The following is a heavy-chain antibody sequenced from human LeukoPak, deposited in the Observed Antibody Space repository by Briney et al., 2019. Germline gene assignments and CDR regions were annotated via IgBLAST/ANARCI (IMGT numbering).Heavy chain of an antibody. CDR3: ARDTNVDIVATIGYTSY. J-gene: IGHJ4*02. V-gene: IGHV3-11*04. D-gene: IGHD5-12*01. CDR2: ISSSGSTI. Sequence: PGGSLRLXCAASEFTFSDYYMSWIRQAPGKALEWVSYISSSGSTIYYADSVKGRFTISRDNAKNSLYLQMNSLRAEDTAVYYCARDTNVDIVATIGYTSYWGQGTLVTVSS. CDR1: EFTFSDYY.